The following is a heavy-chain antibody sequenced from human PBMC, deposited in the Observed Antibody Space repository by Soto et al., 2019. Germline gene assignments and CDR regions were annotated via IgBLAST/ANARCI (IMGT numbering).Heavy chain of an antibody. V-gene: IGHV3-7*01. CDR3: ARARIDV. CDR1: GFTFSTYW. J-gene: IGHJ2*01. CDR2: INQDGSEK. Sequence: GSLRLSCAASGFTFSTYWMTWVRQAPGKGLEWVANINQDGSEKYYVDSVKGRFTISRDNVKNSLYLQVNSLRAEDTAVYYCARARIDVWGRGTLVTVSS.